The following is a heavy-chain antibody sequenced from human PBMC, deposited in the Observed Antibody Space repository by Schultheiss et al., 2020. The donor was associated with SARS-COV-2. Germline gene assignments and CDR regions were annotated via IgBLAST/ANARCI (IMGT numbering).Heavy chain of an antibody. CDR1: GGSFSGYY. CDR3: AKQVGAQGS. Sequence: GSLRLSCAVYGGSFSGYYWSWIRQPPGKGLEWIGYIYHSGSTNYNPSLKSRVAMSVDMSKNHFSLKLSSVTAADTAVYYCAKQVGAQGSWGQGTLVTVSS. D-gene: IGHD1-26*01. CDR2: IYHSGST. J-gene: IGHJ4*02. V-gene: IGHV4-34*01.